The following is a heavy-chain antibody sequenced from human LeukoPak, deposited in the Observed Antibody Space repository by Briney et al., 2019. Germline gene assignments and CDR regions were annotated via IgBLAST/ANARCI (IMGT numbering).Heavy chain of an antibody. CDR2: IIPILGIA. CDR3: ARDQEDGYNYGLDY. CDR1: GGTFSSYA. Sequence: GASVKVSCKASGGTFSSYAISWVRQAPGQGLEWMGRIIPILGIANYAQKFQGRVTMTTDTSTSTAYMELRSLRSDDTAVYYCARDQEDGYNYGLDYWGQGTLVTVSS. J-gene: IGHJ4*02. D-gene: IGHD5-24*01. V-gene: IGHV1-69*04.